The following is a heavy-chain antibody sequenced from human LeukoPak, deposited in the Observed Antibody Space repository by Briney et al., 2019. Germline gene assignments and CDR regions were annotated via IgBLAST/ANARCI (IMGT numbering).Heavy chain of an antibody. Sequence: SETLSLTCTVSGGSISSSSYYWGWIRQPPGKGLEWIGSIYYSGSTYDNPSLKSRVTISVDTSKNQFSLKLSSVTAADTAVYYCARLTDTVSYCGGDCYSGAFDIWGQGTMVTVSS. CDR1: GGSISSSSYY. CDR3: ARLTDTVSYCGGDCYSGAFDI. J-gene: IGHJ3*02. CDR2: IYYSGST. V-gene: IGHV4-39*01. D-gene: IGHD2-21*01.